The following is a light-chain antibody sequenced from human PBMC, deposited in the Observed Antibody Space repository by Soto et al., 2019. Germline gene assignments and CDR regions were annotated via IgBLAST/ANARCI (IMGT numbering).Light chain of an antibody. J-gene: IGLJ1*01. CDR2: SNN. CDR3: AAWDDSLNGSYV. CDR1: SSNIGSNT. Sequence: QSVLTQPPSASGTPGQRVTISCSGSSSNIGSNTVNWYQQLPGTAPKLLIYSNNQRPSGVPDRFSAAKSGTSASLAISGLQSEDEAAYYCAAWDDSLNGSYVFGTGTKLTVL. V-gene: IGLV1-44*01.